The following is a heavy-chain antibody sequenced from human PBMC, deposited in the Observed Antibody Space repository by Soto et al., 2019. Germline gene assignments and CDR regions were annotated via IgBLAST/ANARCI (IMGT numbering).Heavy chain of an antibody. Sequence: GGSLRLSCSASGFIFSDYAMYWVRQAPGKGLECVSGIKFNGEVIESADSVKHRFFISRDNSKATLYLQMTSLRPEDTAMYYCAKRASYGARVKFFASWGQGTPVTVSS. D-gene: IGHD3-10*01. CDR1: GFIFSDYA. CDR3: AKRASYGARVKFFAS. J-gene: IGHJ4*02. V-gene: IGHV3-64D*06. CDR2: IKFNGEVI.